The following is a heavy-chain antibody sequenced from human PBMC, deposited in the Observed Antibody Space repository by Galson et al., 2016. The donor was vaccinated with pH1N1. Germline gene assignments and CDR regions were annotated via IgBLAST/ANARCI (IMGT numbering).Heavy chain of an antibody. V-gene: IGHV3-53*01. CDR1: GFTFNTYW. J-gene: IGHJ4*02. Sequence: SLRLSCATFGFTFNTYWMNWVRQAPGKGLEWVSTIYSDGSTNYGDFVKGRLTVSRDISENTVFLQLNSLRVDDTAVYYCARDKRRYFDSWGQGTLVTASP. CDR3: ARDKRRYFDS. CDR2: IYSDGST.